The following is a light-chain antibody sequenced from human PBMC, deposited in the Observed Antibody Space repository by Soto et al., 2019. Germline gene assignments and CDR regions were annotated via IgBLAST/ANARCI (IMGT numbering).Light chain of an antibody. CDR1: NSNIGSNN. Sequence: QSVLTQSRSASGTPGQRVTIACSGSNSNIGSNNVNWYRHVPGTAPKLLIFRSDQRPSGVPDRFSGSRSGTSASLVINGLQSGDEAPYYCAAWDDSRYGVVFGGGTKLTVL. J-gene: IGLJ2*01. CDR2: RSD. CDR3: AAWDDSRYGVV. V-gene: IGLV1-44*01.